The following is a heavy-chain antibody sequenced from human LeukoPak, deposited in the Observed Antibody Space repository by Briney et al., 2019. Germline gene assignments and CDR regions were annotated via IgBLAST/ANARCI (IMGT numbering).Heavy chain of an antibody. V-gene: IGHV3-21*01. CDR3: TRGRSITLIRGFAMSDGLDI. CDR2: TDTSTNYI. J-gene: IGHJ3*02. D-gene: IGHD3-10*01. Sequence: GESLKISCAASGFTFSTYSMNWVRQAPGKGLEWVSFTDTSTNYIYYGESMKGRFTISRDNAQNSLYLHMNGLRPEDTAVYYCTRGRSITLIRGFAMSDGLDIWGQGTMVTVSS. CDR1: GFTFSTYS.